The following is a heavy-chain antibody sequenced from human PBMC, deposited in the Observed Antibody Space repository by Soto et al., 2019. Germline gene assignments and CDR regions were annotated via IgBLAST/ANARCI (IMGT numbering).Heavy chain of an antibody. CDR3: ARDYDVNTAVDYWYFDL. J-gene: IGHJ2*01. Sequence: QVQLQESGPRLVTPSETLTLTCSLSGGSITNHYWGWIRQPPGKGLEFIGRIYPSGRAHYNPSLQSRDTMSVDTSKNQFSLKVNSVTAADTAIYCCARDYDVNTAVDYWYFDLWGRGTLVTVSS. V-gene: IGHV4-4*07. D-gene: IGHD5-18*01. CDR2: IYPSGRA. CDR1: GGSITNHY.